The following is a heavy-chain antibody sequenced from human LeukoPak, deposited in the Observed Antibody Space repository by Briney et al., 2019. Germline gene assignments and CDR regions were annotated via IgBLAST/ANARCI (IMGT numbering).Heavy chain of an antibody. Sequence: SETLPLTRTVSGGSISSSTYYWGWIRQPPGEGLEWIGSLYYGVSTHYNPSLTSPLTISVNTSKNQFSLKLSSVTAADTAVYYCASLYSNSWVDYWGQGTLVTVSS. J-gene: IGHJ4*02. CDR3: ASLYSNSWVDY. D-gene: IGHD6-13*01. CDR1: GGSISSSTYY. V-gene: IGHV4-39*01. CDR2: LYYGVST.